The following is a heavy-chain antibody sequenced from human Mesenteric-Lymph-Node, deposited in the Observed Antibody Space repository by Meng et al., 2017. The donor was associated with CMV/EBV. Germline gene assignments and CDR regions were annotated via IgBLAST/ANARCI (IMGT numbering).Heavy chain of an antibody. CDR2: ISSRSATL. Sequence: GESLKISCAASGFSFSLYSMNWVRQVPGKGLEWVSYISSRSATLYYTDSVQGRFTVSRDDARNSLYLQMNSLRAEDTAVYYCARDLAGSSSWYLNYGMDVWGQGTTVTVSS. V-gene: IGHV3-48*04. D-gene: IGHD6-13*01. CDR3: ARDLAGSSSWYLNYGMDV. J-gene: IGHJ6*02. CDR1: GFSFSLYS.